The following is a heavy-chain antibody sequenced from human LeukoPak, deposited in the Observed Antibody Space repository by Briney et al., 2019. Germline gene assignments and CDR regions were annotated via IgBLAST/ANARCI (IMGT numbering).Heavy chain of an antibody. Sequence: SETLSLTCTVSGGSISSYYWSWIRQPPGKGLEWIGYIYYSGSTNYNPSLKSRVTISVDTSKNQFSLKLSSVTAADTAVYYCARAVVPAAIQIWGQGTLVTVFS. CDR1: GGSISSYY. V-gene: IGHV4-59*01. D-gene: IGHD2-2*01. CDR3: ARAVVPAAIQI. J-gene: IGHJ4*02. CDR2: IYYSGST.